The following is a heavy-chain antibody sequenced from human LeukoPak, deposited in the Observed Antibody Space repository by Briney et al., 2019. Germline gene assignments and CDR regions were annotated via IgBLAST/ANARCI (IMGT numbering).Heavy chain of an antibody. V-gene: IGHV1-69*04. D-gene: IGHD4-17*01. J-gene: IGHJ5*02. CDR3: ARDYGDRYNWFDP. CDR1: GGTFSSYA. CDR2: IIPIFGIA. Sequence: RASVKVSCKASGGTFSSYAISWVRQAPGQGLEWMGRIIPIFGIANYAQKFQGRVTITADKSTSTAYMELSSLRSEDTAVYYCARDYGDRYNWFDPWGQGTLVTVSS.